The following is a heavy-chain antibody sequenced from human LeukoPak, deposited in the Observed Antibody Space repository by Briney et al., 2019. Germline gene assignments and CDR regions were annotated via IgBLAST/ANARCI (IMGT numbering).Heavy chain of an antibody. J-gene: IGHJ4*02. CDR1: GASISSGSYF. Sequence: PSQTLSLTCTVSGASISSGSYFWSWIRQHPGKGLEWIGYIYNSGSAYYNPSLKSRVIISVDTSKNQFSLKLSSVTAADTAVYYCAREEATESFDYWGQGTLVAVSS. V-gene: IGHV4-31*03. CDR3: AREEATESFDY. D-gene: IGHD5-12*01. CDR2: IYNSGSA.